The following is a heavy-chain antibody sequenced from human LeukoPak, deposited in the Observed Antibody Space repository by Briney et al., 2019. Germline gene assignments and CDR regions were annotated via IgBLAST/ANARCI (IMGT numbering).Heavy chain of an antibody. V-gene: IGHV1-69*01. J-gene: IGHJ5*02. D-gene: IGHD6-6*01. CDR1: GGTFSSYA. Sequence: ASVKVSCKASGGTFSSYAISWVRQAPGQGLEWMGGIIPIFGTANYAQKFQGRVTITADESTSPAYMELSSLRSEDTAVYYCAREGSSSSGRFDPWGQGTLVTVSS. CDR2: IIPIFGTA. CDR3: AREGSSSSGRFDP.